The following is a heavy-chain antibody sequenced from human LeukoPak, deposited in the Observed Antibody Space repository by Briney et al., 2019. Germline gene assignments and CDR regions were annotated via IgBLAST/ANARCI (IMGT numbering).Heavy chain of an antibody. D-gene: IGHD6-13*01. CDR2: IIPILGIA. V-gene: IGHV1-69*04. J-gene: IGHJ3*02. Sequence: SVKVSCKASGGTFSSYAISWVRQAPGQGLEWMGRIIPILGIANYAQKFQGRVTITADKSTSTAYMELSSLRSEDTAVYYCARTDGYSSSWYKAFDIWGQGTMVTVSS. CDR3: ARTDGYSSSWYKAFDI. CDR1: GGTFSSYA.